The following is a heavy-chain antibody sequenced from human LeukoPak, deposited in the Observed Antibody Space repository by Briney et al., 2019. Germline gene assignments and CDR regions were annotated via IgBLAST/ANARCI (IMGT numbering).Heavy chain of an antibody. Sequence: SETLSLTCAVSGGSISSGGYSWSWIRQPPGKGLEGIGDIYHSGSTYYNPSLKSRVTISVDRSKNQFSLKLSSVTAADTAVYYCARGAVVALQRRFDPWGQGTLVTVSS. V-gene: IGHV4-30-2*01. CDR3: ARGAVVALQRRFDP. J-gene: IGHJ5*02. CDR1: GGSISSGGYS. CDR2: IYHSGST. D-gene: IGHD3-22*01.